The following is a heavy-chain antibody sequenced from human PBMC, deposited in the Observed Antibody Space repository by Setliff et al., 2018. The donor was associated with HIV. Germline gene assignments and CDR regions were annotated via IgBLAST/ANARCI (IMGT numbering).Heavy chain of an antibody. V-gene: IGHV1-69*13. CDR1: GGTFSSYA. D-gene: IGHD3-22*01. J-gene: IGHJ3*02. CDR3: ARVEDYYDSSSYYPPDAFAI. Sequence: SVKVSCKAAGGTFSSYAISWVRQAPRQGLEWMGGIIPIFGTANYAQKFQGRVTITADESTSTAYMELSSLRSEDTAVYYCARVEDYYDSSSYYPPDAFAIWGQGTMVTVSS. CDR2: IIPIFGTA.